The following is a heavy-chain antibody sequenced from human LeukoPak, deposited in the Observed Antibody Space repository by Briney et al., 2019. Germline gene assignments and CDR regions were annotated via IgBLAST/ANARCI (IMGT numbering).Heavy chain of an antibody. Sequence: ASVKVSCKASGYTFTSYGISWVRQAPGQGREWMGWISAYNGNTNYAQKLQGRVTMTTDTSTSTAYMELRSLRSDDTAVYYCARDPRKYSSSWYINFDYWGQGTLVTVSS. J-gene: IGHJ4*02. CDR1: GYTFTSYG. CDR3: ARDPRKYSSSWYINFDY. D-gene: IGHD6-13*01. CDR2: ISAYNGNT. V-gene: IGHV1-18*01.